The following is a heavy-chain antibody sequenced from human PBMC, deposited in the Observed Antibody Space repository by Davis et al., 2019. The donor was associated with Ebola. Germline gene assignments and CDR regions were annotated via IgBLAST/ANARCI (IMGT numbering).Heavy chain of an antibody. CDR1: GFTFSDYY. CDR2: ISSSGSTI. Sequence: PGGSLRLSCAASGFTFSDYYMSWIRQAPGKGLEWVSYISSSGSTIYYADSVKGRFTISRDNAKNSLYLQMNSLRAEDTAVYYCARDGAYGGNSERYYGMDVWGQGTTVTVSS. V-gene: IGHV3-11*04. D-gene: IGHD4-23*01. J-gene: IGHJ6*02. CDR3: ARDGAYGGNSERYYGMDV.